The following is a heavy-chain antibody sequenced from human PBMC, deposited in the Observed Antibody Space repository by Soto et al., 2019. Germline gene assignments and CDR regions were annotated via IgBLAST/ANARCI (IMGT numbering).Heavy chain of an antibody. J-gene: IGHJ4*02. CDR1: GFTFSSYA. CDR2: ISGSGGST. Sequence: EVQLLESGGGLVQPGGSLRLSCAASGFTFSSYAMRWVRQAPVKGLEWVSAISGSGGSTYYADSVKGRFTISRDNSKNTGYLQMNSLRAEDTAVYYCARRGSGSYYDYWGQGTLVTVSS. D-gene: IGHD1-26*01. V-gene: IGHV3-23*01. CDR3: ARRGSGSYYDY.